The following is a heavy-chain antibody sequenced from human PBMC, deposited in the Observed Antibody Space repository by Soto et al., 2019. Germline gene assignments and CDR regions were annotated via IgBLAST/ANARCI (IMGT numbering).Heavy chain of an antibody. J-gene: IGHJ6*02. Sequence: EVQLVESGGGLVQPGGSPKLSCAVSGFTFSVSAIHWVRQASGKGLEWVGRIRSKADNYATAYGASVKGRFSISRDDSKNTADLQMSSLNTEDTAVYYCARLAEWEYYDGMDVWGQGTTVTVSS. CDR2: IRSKADNYAT. CDR3: ARLAEWEYYDGMDV. D-gene: IGHD1-26*01. V-gene: IGHV3-73*02. CDR1: GFTFSVSA.